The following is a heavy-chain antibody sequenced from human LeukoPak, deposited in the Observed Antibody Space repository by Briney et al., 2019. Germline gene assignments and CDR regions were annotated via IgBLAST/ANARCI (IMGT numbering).Heavy chain of an antibody. CDR3: ARGLYYDILTGYYGYYYYGMDV. J-gene: IGHJ6*02. CDR1: GGSISSYY. D-gene: IGHD3-9*01. Sequence: SETLSLTCTVSGGSISSYYWRWIRQPPGKGLEWIGYIYYSGSTSYNPSLKSRVTISVDTSKNQFSLKLSSVTAADTAVYYCARGLYYDILTGYYGYYYYGMDVWGQGTTVTVSS. CDR2: IYYSGST. V-gene: IGHV4-59*01.